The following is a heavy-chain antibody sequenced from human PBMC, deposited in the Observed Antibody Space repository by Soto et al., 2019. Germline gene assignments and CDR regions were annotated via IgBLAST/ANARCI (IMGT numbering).Heavy chain of an antibody. Sequence: EVQLVESGGGLVQPGGSLRLSCAASGFTFSTYWMSWVRQAPGKGLEWVANIKEEGSERYYVDSVNGRFTLSRDNAKNSLYLQMSSLRIEDTAVYYCVSDRNWGQGTLVTVSS. CDR2: IKEEGSER. CDR1: GFTFSTYW. J-gene: IGHJ4*02. V-gene: IGHV3-7*03. CDR3: VSDRN.